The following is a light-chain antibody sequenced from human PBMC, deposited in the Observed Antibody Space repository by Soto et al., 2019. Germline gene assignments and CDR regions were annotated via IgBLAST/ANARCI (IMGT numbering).Light chain of an antibody. J-gene: IGKJ4*01. CDR2: DAS. V-gene: IGKV3-15*01. CDR1: HDVTRR. CDR3: QHYTNWPLT. Sequence: EIVMTQSPVTLSLSPGDTVTLSCRASHDVTRRLAWYQVKHGQAPRLLIYDASTRATGLPARFSGTGSGTEFTLTISSLQSEDFAVYYCQHYTNWPLTFGGGTKVEI.